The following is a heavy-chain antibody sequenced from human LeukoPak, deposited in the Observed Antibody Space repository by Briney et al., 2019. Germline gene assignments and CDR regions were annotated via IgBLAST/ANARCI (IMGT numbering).Heavy chain of an antibody. D-gene: IGHD6-13*01. V-gene: IGHV1-2*02. CDR2: INPNNGAT. CDR3: ARDRDSSKWYEVGSFDY. CDR1: GYTFTGSY. J-gene: IGHJ4*01. Sequence: GASVKVSCKASGYTFTGSYIHWVRLAPGQGLEWMGWINPNNGATKYAQKFHGRVTLTRDTSISTAYMELSSLRSDDTAVFYCARDRDSSKWYEVGSFDYWGQGTLVTVSS.